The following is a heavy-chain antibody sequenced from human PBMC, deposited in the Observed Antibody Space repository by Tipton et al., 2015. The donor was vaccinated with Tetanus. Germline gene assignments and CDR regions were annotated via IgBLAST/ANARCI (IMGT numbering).Heavy chain of an antibody. CDR1: GYNFNLYW. D-gene: IGHD2-2*01. Sequence: QLVQSGAEVKEPGESLKISCQGSGYNFNLYWIAWVRQMPGKGLEWMGIIYPGDSGTTYSPSFQGQVTISADKSISTAYLQWSSLKASDTAIYYCGRPRGSSTNNLDIWGQGTLVTVSS. CDR2: IYPGDSGT. J-gene: IGHJ4*02. V-gene: IGHV5-51*01. CDR3: GRPRGSSTNNLDI.